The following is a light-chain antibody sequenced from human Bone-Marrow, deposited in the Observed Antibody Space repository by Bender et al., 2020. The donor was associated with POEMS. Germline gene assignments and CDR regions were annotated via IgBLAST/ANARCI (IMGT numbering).Light chain of an antibody. Sequence: QSALTQPASVSGSPGQSITISCTGTSSDVGYYNYVAWYQQHPDKAPKLMIYDVSSRPSGVSNRFSGARSGNTASLTISGLQAEDEAHYYCSSYTSSDSFYVFGTGTKVIVL. V-gene: IGLV2-14*03. CDR1: SSDVGYYNY. CDR2: DVS. J-gene: IGLJ1*01. CDR3: SSYTSSDSFYV.